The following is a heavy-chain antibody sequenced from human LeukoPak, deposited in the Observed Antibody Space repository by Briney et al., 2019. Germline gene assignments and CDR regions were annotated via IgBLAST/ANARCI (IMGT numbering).Heavy chain of an antibody. J-gene: IGHJ6*02. V-gene: IGHV3-74*01. CDR2: INTDGSST. CDR3: AVPRIGNYYGMDV. D-gene: IGHD3-10*01. Sequence: GGSLRLSCAASGFTFSSYWMHWVRQAPGKGLVWVSRINTDGSSTSYADSVEGRFTISRDNAKNTLYLQMNSLRAEDTAVYYCAVPRIGNYYGMDVWGQGTTVTVSS. CDR1: GFTFSSYW.